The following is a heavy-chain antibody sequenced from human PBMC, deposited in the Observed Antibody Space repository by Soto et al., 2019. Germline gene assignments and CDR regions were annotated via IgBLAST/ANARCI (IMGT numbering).Heavy chain of an antibody. V-gene: IGHV6-1*01. CDR1: GDSVSSISAA. CDR3: AREGYCTNGVCPIDDAFDI. D-gene: IGHD2-8*01. J-gene: IGHJ3*02. CDR2: TYYRSKWYN. Sequence: SQTLSLTCAVSGDSVSSISAAWIWIRQSPSRGLEWLGRTYYRSKWYNDYAVSVKSRITINPDTSKNQFSLQLNSVTPEDTAVYYCAREGYCTNGVCPIDDAFDIWGQGTMVTVSS.